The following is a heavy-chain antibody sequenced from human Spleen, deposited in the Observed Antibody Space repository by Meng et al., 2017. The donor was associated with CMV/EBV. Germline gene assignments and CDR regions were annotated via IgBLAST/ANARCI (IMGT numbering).Heavy chain of an antibody. Sequence: SETLSLTCTVSDYSISSGFYWGWIRQPPGKGLEWIGSVYYSGSTYYNPSLKSRVSISADMSKNQFSLKLSSVTAADTAVYYCARILYNYGYDYWGQGRLVTVSS. J-gene: IGHJ4*02. CDR2: VYYSGST. CDR1: DYSISSGFY. V-gene: IGHV4-38-2*02. CDR3: ARILYNYGYDY. D-gene: IGHD5-18*01.